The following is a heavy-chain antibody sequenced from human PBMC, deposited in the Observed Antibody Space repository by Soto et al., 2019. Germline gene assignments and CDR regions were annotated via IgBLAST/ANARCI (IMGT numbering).Heavy chain of an antibody. CDR2: IIPIFGTA. V-gene: IGHV1-69*13. Sequence: SVKVSCKASGGTFSSYAISWVRQAPGQGLEWMGGIIPIFGTANYAQKFQGRVTITADESTSTAYMELSSLRSEDTAVYYCARALIVATTDYYYGMDVWGQGTTVTVSS. CDR1: GGTFSSYA. D-gene: IGHD5-12*01. CDR3: ARALIVATTDYYYGMDV. J-gene: IGHJ6*02.